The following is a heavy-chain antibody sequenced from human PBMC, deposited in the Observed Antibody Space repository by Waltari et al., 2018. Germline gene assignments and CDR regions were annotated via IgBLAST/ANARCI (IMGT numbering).Heavy chain of an antibody. Sequence: EVQLVESGGGLVQPGGSLRLSCAASGFTFSSYWMSWVRQAPGKGLEWVANIKEEGSEKHYVDSVKGRLTIARDNAKNSLYVQMNSLRAEDTAVYYCARYDYLAFGLDIGGQGTMVTVSS. D-gene: IGHD3-16*01. CDR2: IKEEGSEK. CDR1: GFTFSSYW. J-gene: IGHJ3*02. V-gene: IGHV3-7*01. CDR3: ARYDYLAFGLDI.